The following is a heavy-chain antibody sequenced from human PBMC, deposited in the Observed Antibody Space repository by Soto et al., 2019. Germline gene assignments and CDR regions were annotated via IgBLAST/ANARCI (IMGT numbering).Heavy chain of an antibody. CDR2: IYYSGST. CDR3: ARRWGTYFDF. CDR1: GGSISSYY. J-gene: IGHJ4*02. D-gene: IGHD7-27*01. Sequence: SETLSLTCTVSGGSISSYYWTWIRQPPGKGLEWIGYIYYSGSTNYNPSLKSRVTISVDTSKNQFSLKLSSVTAADTAVYYCARRWGTYFDFWGQGTLVTVSS. V-gene: IGHV4-59*01.